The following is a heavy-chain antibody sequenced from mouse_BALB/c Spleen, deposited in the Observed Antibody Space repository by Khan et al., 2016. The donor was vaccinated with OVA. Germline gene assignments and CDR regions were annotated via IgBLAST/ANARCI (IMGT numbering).Heavy chain of an antibody. Sequence: QVQLQQSGPELVKPGASVKMSCKASGYTFTDYVISWVKQRTGQGLEWIGEIYPGSGSTYYNEKFKGKATLTADTSSNTAYMQLSSLTSEDSAVYFCARPSGHYYGYDAMDYWGQGTSVTVSS. CDR1: GYTFTDYV. CDR3: ARPSGHYYGYDAMDY. CDR2: IYPGSGST. J-gene: IGHJ4*01. V-gene: IGHV1-77*01. D-gene: IGHD1-2*01.